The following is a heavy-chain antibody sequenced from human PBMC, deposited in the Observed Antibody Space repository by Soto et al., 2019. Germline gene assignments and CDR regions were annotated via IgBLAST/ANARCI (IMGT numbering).Heavy chain of an antibody. V-gene: IGHV2-26*01. CDR1: GFSLSNARMG. J-gene: IGHJ6*03. Sequence: SGPTLVNPTETLTLTCTVSGFSLSNARMGVSWIRQPPGKALEWLAHIFSNDEKSYSTSLKSRLTISKDTSKSQVVLTMTNMDPVDTATYYCARGITIFGVVITQPPYYYYYMDVWGKGTKVTVSS. CDR2: IFSNDEK. CDR3: ARGITIFGVVITQPPYYYYYMDV. D-gene: IGHD3-3*01.